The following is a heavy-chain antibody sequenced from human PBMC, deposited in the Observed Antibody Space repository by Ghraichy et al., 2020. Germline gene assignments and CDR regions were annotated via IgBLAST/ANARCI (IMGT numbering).Heavy chain of an antibody. CDR2: INPNTGGT. D-gene: IGHD5-12*01. CDR1: GYTFSDYY. V-gene: IGHV1-2*02. CDR3: ARSGVIVVATTGHFFDF. Sequence: ASVKGSCMASGYTFSDYYMHWVRQAPGQGLEWMGWINPNTGGTKSAQKFQGRVTMTRDTSINTVYMELSGLRSDDTAVYYCARSGVIVVATTGHFFDFWGQGTMVTVSP. J-gene: IGHJ3*01.